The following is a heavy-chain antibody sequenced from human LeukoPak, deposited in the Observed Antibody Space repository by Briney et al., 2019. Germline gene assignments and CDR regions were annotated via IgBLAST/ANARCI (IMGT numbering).Heavy chain of an antibody. D-gene: IGHD3-10*01. Sequence: PSETLSLTCAVSGYSISSGYYWGWIRQPPGKGLEWIGSIYHSGSTYYNPSLKSRVTISVDTSKNQFSLKLSSVTAADTAVYYCARDFGITMVRGALDYWGQGTLVTVSS. CDR1: GYSISSGYY. J-gene: IGHJ4*02. CDR2: IYHSGST. CDR3: ARDFGITMVRGALDY. V-gene: IGHV4-38-2*02.